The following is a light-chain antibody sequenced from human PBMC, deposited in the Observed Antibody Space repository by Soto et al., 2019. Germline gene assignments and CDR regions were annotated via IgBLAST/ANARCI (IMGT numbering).Light chain of an antibody. J-gene: IGLJ1*01. CDR3: CSYAGSYTYV. CDR2: DVS. Sequence: QSALTQPRSVSGSPGQSVTISCTGTSSDVGGYNYVSWYQQHPGKAPKLMIYDVSKRPSGAPDRFSGSKSGNTASLTISGLQAEDEADYYCCSYAGSYTYVFETGTKVTVL. CDR1: SSDVGGYNY. V-gene: IGLV2-11*01.